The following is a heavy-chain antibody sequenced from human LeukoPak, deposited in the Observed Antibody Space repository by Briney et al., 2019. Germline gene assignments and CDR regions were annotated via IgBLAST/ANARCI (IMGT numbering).Heavy chain of an antibody. Sequence: GGSLRLSCAASGFTVSSNYMSWVRQAPGKGLEWVSVIYSGGGTYYADSVKGRFTISRDNSKNTLYLQMNSLRAEDTAVYYCAREDCSSTSCYDEDNWFDPWGQGTLVTVSS. CDR1: GFTVSSNY. V-gene: IGHV3-66*01. D-gene: IGHD2-2*01. CDR2: IYSGGGT. CDR3: AREDCSSTSCYDEDNWFDP. J-gene: IGHJ5*02.